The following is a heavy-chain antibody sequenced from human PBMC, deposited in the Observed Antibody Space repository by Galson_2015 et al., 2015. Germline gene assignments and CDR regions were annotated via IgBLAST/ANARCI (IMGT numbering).Heavy chain of an antibody. CDR3: ARGPLGYCSGGSCYKDDYYYMDV. V-gene: IGHV1-2*04. J-gene: IGHJ6*03. D-gene: IGHD2-15*01. CDR2: INPNSGGT. Sequence: SVKVSCKASGYTFTGYYMHWVRQAPGQGLEWMGWINPNSGGTNYAQKFQGWVTMTRDTSISTAYMELSRLRSDDTAVYYCARGPLGYCSGGSCYKDDYYYMDVWGKGTTVTVS. CDR1: GYTFTGYY.